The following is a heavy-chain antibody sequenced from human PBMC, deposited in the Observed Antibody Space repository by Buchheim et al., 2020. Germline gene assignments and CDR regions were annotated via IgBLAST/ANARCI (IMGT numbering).Heavy chain of an antibody. Sequence: EVQLVESGGGLVQPGGSLRLSCAASGFDFSNSWMHWVRQAPGKGLVWVSHINSDGSTTTYADSVKGRFTISRDNAKNTVYLEMNSLRVEDTAVYYCASDRSYALDVWGKGTT. J-gene: IGHJ6*04. CDR1: GFDFSNSW. CDR2: INSDGSTT. CDR3: ASDRSYALDV. V-gene: IGHV3-74*03.